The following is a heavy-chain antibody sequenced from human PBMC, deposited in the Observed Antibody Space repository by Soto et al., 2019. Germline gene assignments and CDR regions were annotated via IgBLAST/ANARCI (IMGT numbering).Heavy chain of an antibody. J-gene: IGHJ6*02. D-gene: IGHD3-16*01. CDR1: GYIIVNYG. CDR3: AMVDNYVTPTPQDV. CDR2: ISPYSGNT. V-gene: IGHV1-18*01. Sequence: QVQLVQSGDEVRKRGSSVKVSCKASGYIIVNYGTAWVRQAPVQELEWMGWISPYSGNTHYARKVQGRLTMTTDTSTRTAYMDLGSLTSDDTAVYYCAMVDNYVTPTPQDVWGQGTTVTVSS.